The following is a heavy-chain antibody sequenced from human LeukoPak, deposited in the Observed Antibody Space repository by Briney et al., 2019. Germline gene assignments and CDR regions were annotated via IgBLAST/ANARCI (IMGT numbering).Heavy chain of an antibody. J-gene: IGHJ5*02. Sequence: PSETLSLTCAVSGGSVSSPDSYWNWIRQPPGEGLEWIGYIYHPGTTYYNPSLKSRVTISIDRSKNSFSLKLTSVTPADTAIYYCATTDADSMLFAPWGQGTLVTVST. CDR3: ATTDADSMLFAP. D-gene: IGHD1-1*01. CDR2: IYHPGTT. V-gene: IGHV4-30-2*01. CDR1: GGSVSSPDSY.